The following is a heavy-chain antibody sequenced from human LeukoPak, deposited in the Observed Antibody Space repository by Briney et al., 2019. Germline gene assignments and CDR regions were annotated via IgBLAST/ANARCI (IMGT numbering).Heavy chain of an antibody. V-gene: IGHV3-30*03. Sequence: GGSLRLSCAASGFTFSSYGMHWVRQAPGKGLEWVAVISYDGSNKYYADSVKGRFIISRDNSKNTLYLQMNSLRAEDTAVYYCARVGSWFGELYYFDYWGQGTLVTVSS. CDR3: ARVGSWFGELYYFDY. CDR2: ISYDGSNK. D-gene: IGHD3-10*01. CDR1: GFTFSSYG. J-gene: IGHJ4*02.